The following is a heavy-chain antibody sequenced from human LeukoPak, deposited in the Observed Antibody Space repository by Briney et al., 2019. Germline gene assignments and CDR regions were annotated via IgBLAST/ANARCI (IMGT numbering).Heavy chain of an antibody. CDR3: ASSAGTSCYDY. J-gene: IGHJ4*02. Sequence: ASVKVSCKASGGTFSSYTISWVRQAPGQGLEWMGRTIPILGIANYAQKFQGRVTITADKSTSTAYMELSSLRSEDTAVYYCASSAGTSCYDYWGQGTLVTVSS. D-gene: IGHD2-2*01. CDR1: GGTFSSYT. CDR2: TIPILGIA. V-gene: IGHV1-69*02.